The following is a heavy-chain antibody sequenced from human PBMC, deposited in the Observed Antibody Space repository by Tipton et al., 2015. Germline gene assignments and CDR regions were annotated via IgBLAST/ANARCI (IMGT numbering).Heavy chain of an antibody. CDR2: IYYGGST. D-gene: IGHD4-17*01. CDR1: GGSISSGGYY. Sequence: TLSLTCSVSGGSISSGGYYWSWIRQHPGKGLEWIGYIYYGGSTYYNPSLKSRVTISVDTSKNQFSLKLSSVSVADTAVYYCASHYSTVTIPYYYYGMDVWGQGTTVTVSS. J-gene: IGHJ6*02. CDR3: ASHYSTVTIPYYYYGMDV. V-gene: IGHV4-31*03.